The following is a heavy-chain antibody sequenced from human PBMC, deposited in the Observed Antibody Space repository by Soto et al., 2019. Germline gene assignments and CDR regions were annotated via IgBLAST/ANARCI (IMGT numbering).Heavy chain of an antibody. CDR3: AKEGGYCSSTSCYGRVYY. CDR1: GFTFSSYA. D-gene: IGHD2-2*03. J-gene: IGHJ4*02. Sequence: EVQLLESGGGLVQPGGSLRLSCAASGFTFSSYAMSWVRQAPGKGLEWVSAISGSGGSTYYADSVKRRFTISRDNSKNTLYLQMNSLRAEATAVSYCAKEGGYCSSTSCYGRVYYWGQGTLVTVSS. CDR2: ISGSGGST. V-gene: IGHV3-23*01.